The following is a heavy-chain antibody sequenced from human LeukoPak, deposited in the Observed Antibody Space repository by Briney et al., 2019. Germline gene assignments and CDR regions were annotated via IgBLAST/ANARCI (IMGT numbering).Heavy chain of an antibody. CDR3: ARDLSVGAKPDLGFGY. J-gene: IGHJ4*02. V-gene: IGHV4-34*01. CDR1: GGSFSGYY. CDR2: INHSGST. D-gene: IGHD1-26*01. Sequence: SETLSLTCAVYGGSFSGYYWSWIRQPPGKGLEWIGEINHSGSTNYNPSLKSRVTISVDTSKNQFSLKLSSVTAADTAVYYCARDLSVGAKPDLGFGYWGQGSLVTVSS.